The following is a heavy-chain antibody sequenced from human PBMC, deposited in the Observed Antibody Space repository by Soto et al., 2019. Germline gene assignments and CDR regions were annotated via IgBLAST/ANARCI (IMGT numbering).Heavy chain of an antibody. CDR2: FDPEDGET. D-gene: IGHD3-3*01. V-gene: IGHV1-24*01. CDR1: GYTLTELS. Sequence: EASVKVSCKVSGYTLTELSMHWVRQAPGKGLEWMGGFDPEDGETIYAQKFQGRVTMTEGTSTDTAYMELSSLRSEDTAVYYCATELVAYDFWSGPTRHYGMDVWGQGTTVTVSS. CDR3: ATELVAYDFWSGPTRHYGMDV. J-gene: IGHJ6*02.